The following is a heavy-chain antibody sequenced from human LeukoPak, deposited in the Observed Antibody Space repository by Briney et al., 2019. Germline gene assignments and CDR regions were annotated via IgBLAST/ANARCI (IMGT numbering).Heavy chain of an antibody. V-gene: IGHV3-23*01. CDR2: ISGSGDST. Sequence: GGSLRLSCAASGFTFSGYAMSWVRQAPGKGLEWVSAISGSGDSTYYGDSVKGRFTISRDNSKNTLYLQMNSLRAEDTAVYYCAKTRPLDSSSWSHGDYWGQGTLVTVSS. D-gene: IGHD6-13*01. CDR3: AKTRPLDSSSWSHGDY. J-gene: IGHJ4*02. CDR1: GFTFSGYA.